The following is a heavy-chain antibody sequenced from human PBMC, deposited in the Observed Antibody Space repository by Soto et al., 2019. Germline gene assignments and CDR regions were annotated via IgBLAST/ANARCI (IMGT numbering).Heavy chain of an antibody. CDR2: IYYSGST. CDR3: ARGRNDYYDSSGYYGI. D-gene: IGHD3-22*01. J-gene: IGHJ4*02. Sequence: KSSETLSLTCTVSGGSISSGGYYWSWIRQHPGKGLEWIGYIYYSGSTYYNPSLKSRVTISVDTSKNQFSLKLSSVTAADTAVYYCARGRNDYYDSSGYYGIWGQGTLVTVSS. CDR1: GGSISSGGYY. V-gene: IGHV4-31*03.